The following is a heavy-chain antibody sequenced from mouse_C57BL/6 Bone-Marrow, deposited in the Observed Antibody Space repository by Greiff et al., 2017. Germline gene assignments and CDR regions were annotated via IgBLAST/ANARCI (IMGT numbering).Heavy chain of an antibody. V-gene: IGHV1-69*01. CDR3: ASGGGYAMDY. J-gene: IGHJ4*01. Sequence: QVQLQQPGAELVMPGASVKLSCKASGYTFTSYWMHWVKQRPGQGLEWIGEIDPAASYTNYNQKFKGKSTLTVDKSSSTAYMQLSSLTSEDSAVYYCASGGGYAMDYWGQGTSVTVSS. CDR1: GYTFTSYW. CDR2: IDPAASYT.